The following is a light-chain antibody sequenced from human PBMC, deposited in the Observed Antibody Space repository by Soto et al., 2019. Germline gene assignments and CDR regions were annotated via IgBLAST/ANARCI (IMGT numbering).Light chain of an antibody. V-gene: IGLV4-60*02. J-gene: IGLJ1*01. Sequence: QLVLTQSSSASASLGSSVKLTCTLSSGHSSYIIAWHQQQPGKAPRYLMKLEGSGSYYKGSGVPDRFSGSSSGADRYLTISNLQFEDEADYYCETWDSNTRVFGTGTKLTVL. CDR2: LEGSGSY. CDR3: ETWDSNTRV. CDR1: SGHSSYI.